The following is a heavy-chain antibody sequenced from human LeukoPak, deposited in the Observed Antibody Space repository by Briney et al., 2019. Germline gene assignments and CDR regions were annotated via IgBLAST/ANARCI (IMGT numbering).Heavy chain of an antibody. CDR3: ARPAGWLWSRGGFDY. V-gene: IGHV4-39*01. CDR1: GGSISSSSYY. J-gene: IGHJ4*02. D-gene: IGHD5-18*01. CDR2: IYYSGST. Sequence: SETLSLTCTVSGGSISSSSYYWGWNRQPPGKGLEWIGSIYYSGSTYYNPSLKSRVTISVDTSKNQFSLKLSSVTAADTAVYYCARPAGWLWSRGGFDYWGQGTLVTVSS.